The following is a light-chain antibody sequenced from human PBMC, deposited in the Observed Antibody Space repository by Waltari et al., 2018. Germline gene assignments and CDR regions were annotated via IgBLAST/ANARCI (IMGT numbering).Light chain of an antibody. Sequence: EIVMTQSPATLSVSPGERATLSCTASQSVSSDLAWYQQKAGQAPRLLIYGASTRATGIPGRFSGSGSGTDFTLTIRSLQSEDIAVYYCQQYHNWPPLTFGGGTRLEIK. J-gene: IGKJ4*01. CDR1: QSVSSD. CDR2: GAS. V-gene: IGKV3-15*01. CDR3: QQYHNWPPLT.